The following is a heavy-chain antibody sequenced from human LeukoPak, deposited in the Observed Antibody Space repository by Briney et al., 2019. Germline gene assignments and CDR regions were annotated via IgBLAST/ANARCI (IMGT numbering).Heavy chain of an antibody. J-gene: IGHJ6*03. Sequence: SETLSLTCTVSGGSLGRSNTYWGWIRQTPGKGLEWLGTILHSGYTYNNPSLKSRVTMSVDSSKNQFSLSLSSETAADTAVYFCARHRGGGGYHYMDVWGKGTTVIVSS. CDR2: ILHSGYT. CDR1: GGSLGRSNTY. V-gene: IGHV4-39*01. CDR3: ARHRGGGGYHYMDV. D-gene: IGHD2-21*01.